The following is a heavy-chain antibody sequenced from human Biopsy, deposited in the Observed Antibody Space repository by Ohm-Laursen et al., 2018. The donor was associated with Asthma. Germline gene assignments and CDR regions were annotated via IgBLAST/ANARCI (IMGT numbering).Heavy chain of an antibody. CDR1: YGSTTSGGYY. CDR2: IYYSGST. D-gene: IGHD3-22*01. V-gene: IGHV4-31*03. CDR3: ARAQDYYDSRGYYRSFDY. J-gene: IGHJ4*02. Sequence: PSETLSLTCTVSYGSTTSGGYYWTWIRQHPGKGLEWIGFIYYSGSTYYNPSLKSRVSISIDTSKNQFPLKLSSVTAADTAVYYCARAQDYYDSRGYYRSFDYWGQGTLVTVSS.